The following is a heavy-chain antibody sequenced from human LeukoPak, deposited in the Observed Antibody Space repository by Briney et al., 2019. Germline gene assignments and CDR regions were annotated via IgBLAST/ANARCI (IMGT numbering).Heavy chain of an antibody. Sequence: PGGSLRLSCAASGFTVSSNYMSWVRQAPGKGLEWVSVIYSGGSTYYADSVKGRFTISRDNSKNTLYLQMNSLRAEDTAVYYCAKVGSGSYGGDFDYWGQGTLVTVSS. J-gene: IGHJ4*02. CDR3: AKVGSGSYGGDFDY. CDR2: IYSGGST. CDR1: GFTVSSNY. V-gene: IGHV3-53*01. D-gene: IGHD1-26*01.